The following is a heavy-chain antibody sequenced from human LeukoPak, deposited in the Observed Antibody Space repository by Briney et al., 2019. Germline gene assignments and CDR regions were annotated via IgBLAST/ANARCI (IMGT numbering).Heavy chain of an antibody. J-gene: IGHJ4*02. Sequence: PGGSLRLSCAAFGFTFSSYAMSWVRQAPGKGLEWVSAISGDGTRTYYADSVKGRFTISRDNSKNTLYLEMSSLRVEDTAIYYCAKWPEGAMDYFDYWGQGTLVTVSS. CDR1: GFTFSSYA. V-gene: IGHV3-23*01. CDR2: ISGDGTRT. CDR3: AKWPEGAMDYFDY. D-gene: IGHD3-16*01.